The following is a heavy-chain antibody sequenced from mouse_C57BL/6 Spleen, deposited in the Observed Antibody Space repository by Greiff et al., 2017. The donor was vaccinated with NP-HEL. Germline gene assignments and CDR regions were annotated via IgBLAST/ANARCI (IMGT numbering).Heavy chain of an antibody. CDR3: ARSGGYWFAY. Sequence: VKLMESGAELVRPGTSVKVSCKASGYAFTNYLIEWVKQRPGQGLEWIGVINPGSGGTNYNEKFKGKATLTADKSSSTAYMQLSSLTSEDSAVYFCARSGGYWFAYWGQGTLVTVSA. CDR2: INPGSGGT. J-gene: IGHJ3*01. D-gene: IGHD1-1*02. CDR1: GYAFTNYL. V-gene: IGHV1-54*01.